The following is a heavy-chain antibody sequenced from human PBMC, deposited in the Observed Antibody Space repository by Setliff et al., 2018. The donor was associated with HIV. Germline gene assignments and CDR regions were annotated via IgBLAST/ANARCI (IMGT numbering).Heavy chain of an antibody. CDR2: ISGSGGSP. J-gene: IGHJ4*02. V-gene: IGHV3-23*01. Sequence: PGGSLRLSCAASGFTFSTYAMSWVRQAPGKGLDWVSGISGSGGSPYYADSVKGRFTISRDNSKNTLYLQVNSLRAEDTAVYYCARSIIRPYSSGWPWYFDYWGQGTLVTVSS. D-gene: IGHD6-19*01. CDR1: GFTFSTYA. CDR3: ARSIIRPYSSGWPWYFDY.